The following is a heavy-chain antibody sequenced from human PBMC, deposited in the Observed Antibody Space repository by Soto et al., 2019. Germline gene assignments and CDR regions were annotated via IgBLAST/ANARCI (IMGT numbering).Heavy chain of an antibody. J-gene: IGHJ6*02. CDR3: ATHTVVTPGNYYYGMDV. CDR1: GGTFSSYA. CDR2: IIPIFCTA. D-gene: IGHD2-21*02. V-gene: IGHV1-69*12. Sequence: QVQLVQSGAEVKKPGSSVKVSCKASGGTFSSYAISWVRQAPGQGLEWMGGIIPIFCTADYAQKFQGRVTITADESTSTAYMEVSSLRSEDTAVYYCATHTVVTPGNYYYGMDVWGQGTTVTVSS.